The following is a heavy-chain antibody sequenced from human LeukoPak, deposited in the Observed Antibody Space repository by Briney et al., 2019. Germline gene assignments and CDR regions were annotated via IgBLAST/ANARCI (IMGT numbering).Heavy chain of an antibody. D-gene: IGHD2-2*01. CDR2: INPKSGDA. CDR1: GYTFSDYY. J-gene: IGHJ5*02. Sequence: ASVKVSCKAYGYTFSDYYMHWVRQAPGQGLEWMGWINPKSGDANFAEKFQGRDTMTRDTSIRTVYMELSRVTYDDTAVYYCARGVGTSWFDPWGQGTLVTVSS. CDR3: ARGVGTSWFDP. V-gene: IGHV1-2*02.